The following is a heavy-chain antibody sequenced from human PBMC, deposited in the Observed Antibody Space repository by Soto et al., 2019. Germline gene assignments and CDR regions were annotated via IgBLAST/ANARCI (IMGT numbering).Heavy chain of an antibody. J-gene: IGHJ4*02. CDR1: GFSLNTRGMC. Sequence: VSGPTLVNPTQTLTLTCSFSGFSLNTRGMCVTWIRQPPGKALEWLARIDWDDDKYYSTSLKTRLTISKDTSKNQVVLTMTNMDPVDTATYYCARIKVSFSGNTNIDYWGQGTPVTVSS. D-gene: IGHD2-15*01. CDR3: ARIKVSFSGNTNIDY. V-gene: IGHV2-70*11. CDR2: IDWDDDK.